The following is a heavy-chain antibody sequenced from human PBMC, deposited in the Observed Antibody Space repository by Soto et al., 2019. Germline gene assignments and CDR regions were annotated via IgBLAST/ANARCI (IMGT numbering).Heavy chain of an antibody. CDR1: GGSINNHY. CDR3: ASGYSSSSKNPPDYYYGMDV. V-gene: IGHV4-59*08. Sequence: SETLSLTCTVSGGSINNHYWSWIRQPPGKGLEWIGYIYYTGSTNYNPSLKSRVTISVDTSKNQFSLNLSSVTAADTAVYYCASGYSSSSKNPPDYYYGMDVWGQGTTVTVSS. CDR2: IYYTGST. J-gene: IGHJ6*02. D-gene: IGHD6-13*01.